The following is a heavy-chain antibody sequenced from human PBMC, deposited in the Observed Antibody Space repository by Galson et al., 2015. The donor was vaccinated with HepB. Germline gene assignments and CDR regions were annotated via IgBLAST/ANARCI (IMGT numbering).Heavy chain of an antibody. CDR3: AKDGYCTTTNCWSMDV. V-gene: IGHV3-53*05. CDR1: GFTVGNNY. D-gene: IGHD2-8*01. CDR2: MYSGGSA. Sequence: SLRLSCAASGFTVGNNYMSWVRQAPGKGLQWVSRMYSGGSARYAESVKGRFTISSDKSTSTIYLQMISLRAEDTVLYFCAKDGYCTTTNCWSMDVWGQGTTVTVSS. J-gene: IGHJ6*02.